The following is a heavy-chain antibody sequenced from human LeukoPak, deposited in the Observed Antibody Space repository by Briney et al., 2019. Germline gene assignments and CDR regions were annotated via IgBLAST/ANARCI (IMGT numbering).Heavy chain of an antibody. CDR1: GGSISSGSYY. Sequence: PSETLSLTCTVSGGSISSGSYYWSWIRQPAGKGLEWIGRIYTSGSTNYNPSLKSRVTISVDTSKNQFSLKLSSVTAADTAVYYCARDLYSNWDYYIDVWGKGTTVTVSS. D-gene: IGHD4-11*01. J-gene: IGHJ6*03. CDR2: IYTSGST. V-gene: IGHV4-61*02. CDR3: ARDLYSNWDYYIDV.